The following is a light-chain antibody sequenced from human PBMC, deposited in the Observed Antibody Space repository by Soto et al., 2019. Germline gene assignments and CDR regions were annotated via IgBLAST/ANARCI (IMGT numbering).Light chain of an antibody. V-gene: IGLV2-14*01. J-gene: IGLJ3*02. Sequence: QSALTQPVSVSGSPGQSITISCTGTSSDVGGYNYVSWYQQHPGKVPKLMIYEVSYRPSGVSNRFSGSKSGNTASLTISGLQAEDEADYYCTSYTTISTLAFGGGTKLTVL. CDR1: SSDVGGYNY. CDR2: EVS. CDR3: TSYTTISTLA.